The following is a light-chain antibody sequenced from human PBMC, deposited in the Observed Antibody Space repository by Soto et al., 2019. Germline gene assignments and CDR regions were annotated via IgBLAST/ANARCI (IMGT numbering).Light chain of an antibody. CDR3: YSYASSSSYV. J-gene: IGLJ1*01. CDR1: TSDVGGYNL. CDR2: EGT. V-gene: IGLV2-23*01. Sequence: QSALTQPASVSGSPGQSITISCSGTTSDVGGYNLVSWYQQHTAKAPKLLIYEGTQRPSGVSSRFSGSKSGNTASLTISGLQAEDEADYYCYSYASSSSYVFGTGTKVTVL.